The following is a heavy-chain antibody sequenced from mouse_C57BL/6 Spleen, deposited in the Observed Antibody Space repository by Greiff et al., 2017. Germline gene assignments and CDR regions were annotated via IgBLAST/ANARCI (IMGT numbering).Heavy chain of an antibody. Sequence: EVKLIESGPGLVKPSQSLSLTCSVTGYSITSGYYWNWIRQFPGNKLEWMGYISYDGSNNYNPSLKNRISITRDTSKNQFFLKLNSVTTEDTATYYCARGPYYGSILDVWGTGTTVTVSS. CDR1: GYSITSGYY. D-gene: IGHD1-1*01. CDR2: ISYDGSN. CDR3: ARGPYYGSILDV. J-gene: IGHJ1*03. V-gene: IGHV3-6*01.